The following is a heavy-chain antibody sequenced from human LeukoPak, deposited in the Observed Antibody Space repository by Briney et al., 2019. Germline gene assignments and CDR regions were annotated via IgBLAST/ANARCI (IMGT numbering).Heavy chain of an antibody. Sequence: TPGESLKISCKGSGYSATTYWILWVRHMPGKGLEYMGKIDPSDSYTYYSPSFQGHVTISADKSISTAYLQWSSLKASDTAMYYCATDGSRGPFHYWGQGTLVTVSS. J-gene: IGHJ4*02. CDR1: GYSATTYW. V-gene: IGHV5-10-1*01. CDR2: IDPSDSYT. CDR3: ATDGSRGPFHY. D-gene: IGHD3-10*01.